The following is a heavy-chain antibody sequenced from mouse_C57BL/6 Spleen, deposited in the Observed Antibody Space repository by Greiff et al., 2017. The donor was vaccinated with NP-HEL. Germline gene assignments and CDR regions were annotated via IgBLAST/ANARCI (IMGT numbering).Heavy chain of an antibody. CDR2: IHPNTGST. Sequence: QVQLQQPGAELVKPGASVTLSCKASGYTFTNYWMHWVKQTPGQGLEWIGIIHPNTGSTNYNEKLKSKATLTVDKSSSTAYMQLRSLTSEDSAVYYFAREGYSSWYYAMDYWGQGTSVTVSS. V-gene: IGHV1-64*01. D-gene: IGHD1-1*01. J-gene: IGHJ4*01. CDR3: AREGYSSWYYAMDY. CDR1: GYTFTNYW.